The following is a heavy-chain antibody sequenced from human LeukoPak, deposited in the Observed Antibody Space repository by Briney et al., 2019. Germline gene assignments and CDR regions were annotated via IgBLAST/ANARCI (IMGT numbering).Heavy chain of an antibody. CDR3: ARDEYYDSSGYYYHDYYYYMDV. CDR1: GFTFSSYS. V-gene: IGHV3-48*01. CDR2: ISSSSSTI. Sequence: PGGSLRLSCAASGFTFSSYSMNWVRQAPGKGLEWVSYISSSSSTIYYADSVKGRFTISRDNAKNSLYLQMNSLRAEDTAVYYCARDEYYDSSGYYYHDYYYYMDVWGKGTTVTVSS. J-gene: IGHJ6*03. D-gene: IGHD3-22*01.